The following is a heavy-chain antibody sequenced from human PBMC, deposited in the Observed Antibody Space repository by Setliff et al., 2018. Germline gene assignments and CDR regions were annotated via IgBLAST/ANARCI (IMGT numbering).Heavy chain of an antibody. CDR1: GDTSTTYA. V-gene: IGHV1-3*01. D-gene: IGHD2-15*01. J-gene: IGHJ4*02. Sequence: ASVKVSCKASGDTSTTYAIHWVRQAPGQGLEWMGWINAGNGNIRYSQNFQGRVTITRDTSASTAYMELSSLTSEDTAIYYCARDLVGYCSGGSCYDWDYWGQGTLVTVSS. CDR3: ARDLVGYCSGGSCYDWDY. CDR2: INAGNGNI.